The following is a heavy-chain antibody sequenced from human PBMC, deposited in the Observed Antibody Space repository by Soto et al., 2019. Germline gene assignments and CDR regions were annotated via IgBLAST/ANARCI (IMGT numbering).Heavy chain of an antibody. D-gene: IGHD3-22*01. CDR3: ARAGPYYDSSGYYSYAFEI. J-gene: IGHJ3*02. CDR1: GYTFTSYG. CDR2: ISAYNGNT. Sequence: ASVKVSCKASGYTFTSYGISWVRQAPGQGLEWMGWISAYNGNTNYAQKLQGRVTMTTDTSTSTAYMELRSLRSDDTAVYYCARAGPYYDSSGYYSYAFEIWGQGTMVTVSS. V-gene: IGHV1-18*01.